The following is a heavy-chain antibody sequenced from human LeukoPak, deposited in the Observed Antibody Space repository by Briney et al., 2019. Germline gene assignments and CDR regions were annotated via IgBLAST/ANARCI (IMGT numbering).Heavy chain of an antibody. Sequence: SETLSLTCTVSGGSISSYYWSWIRQPAGKGLEWVGRIYTSGSTNYNPSLKSRVTMSVDTSKNQFSLKLSSVTAADTAVYYCATEQLVSDYGMDVWGQGTTVTVSS. J-gene: IGHJ6*02. CDR2: IYTSGST. CDR3: ATEQLVSDYGMDV. D-gene: IGHD6-6*01. CDR1: GGSISSYY. V-gene: IGHV4-4*07.